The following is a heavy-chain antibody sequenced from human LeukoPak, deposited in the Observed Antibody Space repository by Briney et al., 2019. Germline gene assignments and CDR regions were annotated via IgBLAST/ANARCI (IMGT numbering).Heavy chain of an antibody. J-gene: IGHJ5*02. Sequence: GGSLRLSCAASGFTFSGHGMHWVRQAPGKGLEWAAVIWNDGSKKYYADSVKGRFTISRDNSKNTLYLQMNSLRAEDTAVYYCARGAPYSSSGRDWFDPWGQGTLVTVSS. CDR3: ARGAPYSSSGRDWFDP. CDR2: IWNDGSKK. CDR1: GFTFSGHG. D-gene: IGHD6-13*01. V-gene: IGHV3-33*01.